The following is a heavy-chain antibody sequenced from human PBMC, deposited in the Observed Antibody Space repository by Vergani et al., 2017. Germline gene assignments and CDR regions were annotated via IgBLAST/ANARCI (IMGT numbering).Heavy chain of an antibody. CDR3: ASFIVVVTAAFDH. Sequence: QLQLQESGPGLVKPSETLSLTCTVSGGSISSGSYYWGWIRQPPGKGLEWIGSIYYSGSTYYNPSLKSRVTISVDTSKNQFSLKLSSVTAADTAVYYCASFIVVVTAAFDHWGQGTLVTVSS. V-gene: IGHV4-39*01. D-gene: IGHD2-21*02. CDR1: GGSISSGSYY. J-gene: IGHJ4*02. CDR2: IYYSGST.